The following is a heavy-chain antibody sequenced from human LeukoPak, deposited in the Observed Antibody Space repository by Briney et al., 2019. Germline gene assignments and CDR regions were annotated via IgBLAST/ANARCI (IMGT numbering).Heavy chain of an antibody. CDR2: IIPILGIA. Sequence: SVKVSCKASGGTFSSYTISWVRQDPGQGLEWMGRIIPILGIANYAQKFQGRVTITADKSTSTVYMKLSSLRSEDTAVYYCAREDRWVVVPAANFDYWGQGTLVTVSS. V-gene: IGHV1-69*04. D-gene: IGHD2-2*01. CDR3: AREDRWVVVPAANFDY. CDR1: GGTFSSYT. J-gene: IGHJ4*02.